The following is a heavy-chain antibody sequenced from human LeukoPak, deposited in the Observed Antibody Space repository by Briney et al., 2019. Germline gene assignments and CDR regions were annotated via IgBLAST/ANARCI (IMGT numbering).Heavy chain of an antibody. V-gene: IGHV1-46*01. CDR2: INPSGGST. Sequence: ASVKVSCKASGYTFTSYYMHWVRQAPGQGLEWMGIINPSGGSTSYAQKFRGRVTMTRDTSTSTVYMELSSLRSEDTAVYYCARDFSPPLSPSGGYGMDVWGQGTTVTVSS. CDR1: GYTFTSYY. J-gene: IGHJ6*02. D-gene: IGHD3-10*01. CDR3: ARDFSPPLSPSGGYGMDV.